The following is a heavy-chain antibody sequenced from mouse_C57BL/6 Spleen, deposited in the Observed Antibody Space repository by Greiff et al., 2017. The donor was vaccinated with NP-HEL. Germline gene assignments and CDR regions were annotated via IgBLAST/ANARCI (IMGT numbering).Heavy chain of an antibody. CDR3: ARLDYDGGYAMDY. Sequence: QVQLQQPGAELVRPGSSVKLSCKASGYTFTSYWMHWVKQRPIQGLEWIGNIDPSDSETHYNQKFKDKATLTVDKSSSTAYMQLSSLTSEDCAVYYCARLDYDGGYAMDYWGQGTSVTVSS. V-gene: IGHV1-52*01. CDR1: GYTFTSYW. D-gene: IGHD2-4*01. J-gene: IGHJ4*01. CDR2: IDPSDSET.